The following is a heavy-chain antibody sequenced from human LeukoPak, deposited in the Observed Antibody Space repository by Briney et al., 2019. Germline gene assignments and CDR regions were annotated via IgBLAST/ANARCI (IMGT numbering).Heavy chain of an antibody. CDR3: AALWFGEFTVDY. CDR1: GFTFSSYS. V-gene: IGHV3-21*01. D-gene: IGHD3-10*01. CDR2: ISSSSSYI. Sequence: GGSLRLSCAASGFTFSSYSMTWVRQAPGKGLEWLSSISSSSSYIYYADSVKGRFTISRDNAKNSLYLQMNSLRAEDTAVYYCAALWFGEFTVDYWGQGTLVTVSS. J-gene: IGHJ4*02.